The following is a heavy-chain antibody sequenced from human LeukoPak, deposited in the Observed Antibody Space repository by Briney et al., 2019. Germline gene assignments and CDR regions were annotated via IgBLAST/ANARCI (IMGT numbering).Heavy chain of an antibody. J-gene: IGHJ3*02. CDR1: GGSISSRGYY. Sequence: SETLSLTCTVSGGSISSRGYYWGWIRQSPGKGLEWIGSIDSSGDTNYNPSLKSRVTISVDTSKNQFSLKLSSVTAADTAVYYCARRRDSSSSDAFDIWGQGTMVTVSS. V-gene: IGHV4-39*07. CDR2: IDSSGDT. D-gene: IGHD6-6*01. CDR3: ARRRDSSSSDAFDI.